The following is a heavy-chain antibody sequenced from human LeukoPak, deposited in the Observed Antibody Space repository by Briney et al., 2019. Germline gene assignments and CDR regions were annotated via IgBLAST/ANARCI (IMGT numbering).Heavy chain of an antibody. D-gene: IGHD2-15*01. Sequence: ASVKVSCKASGYTFTSYYIPWVRQAPGQGLEWMGIINPSGGSTSYAQKFQGRVTLTRDMSTSTVYMDLSSLRSEDSAVYYCARGDSSEVPLGVWGKGTTVTVSS. CDR1: GYTFTSYY. CDR2: INPSGGST. CDR3: ARGDSSEVPLGV. J-gene: IGHJ6*04. V-gene: IGHV1-46*01.